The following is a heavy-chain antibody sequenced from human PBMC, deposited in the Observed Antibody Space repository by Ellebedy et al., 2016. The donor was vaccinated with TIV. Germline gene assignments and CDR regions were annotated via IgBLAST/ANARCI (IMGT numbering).Heavy chain of an antibody. J-gene: IGHJ4*02. CDR3: ARKTDTGTSGDY. CDR1: GFTVGNNF. Sequence: GESLKISCAASGFTVGNNFMSWVRQAPGKGLEWVSLFYSGGSTDYADSVKGRFTISRDSSKNKLYLQMNSLRAEDTAMYYFARKTDTGTSGDYWGQGTPVTVSS. CDR2: FYSGGST. D-gene: IGHD1-1*01. V-gene: IGHV3-53*01.